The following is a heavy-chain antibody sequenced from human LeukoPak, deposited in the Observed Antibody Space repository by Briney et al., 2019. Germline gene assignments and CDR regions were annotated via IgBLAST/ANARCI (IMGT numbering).Heavy chain of an antibody. CDR3: ARGGLTIAEATTSWYLDY. CDR1: GFTFSIYG. Sequence: GGSLRLSCATSGFTFSIYGMHWVRQAQGKGLEWVALTWDDGSNKNYADSVKGRFTISRDNSKNTLYLQMNSLRGEDTAVYYCARGGLTIAEATTSWYLDYWGQGTLVTVSS. V-gene: IGHV3-33*01. CDR2: TWDDGSNK. J-gene: IGHJ4*02. D-gene: IGHD1-26*01.